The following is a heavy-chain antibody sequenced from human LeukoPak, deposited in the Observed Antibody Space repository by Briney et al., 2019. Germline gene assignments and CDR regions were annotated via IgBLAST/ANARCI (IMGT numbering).Heavy chain of an antibody. V-gene: IGHV4-38-2*02. Sequence: PSETLSLTCTVSGYSISSGYYWGWIRQPPGKGLEWIGSIYHSGSTYYNPSLKSRVTISVDTSKNQFSLKLSSVTAADTAVYYCARGQLELRPFDYWGQGTLVTVSS. J-gene: IGHJ4*02. CDR1: GYSISSGYY. CDR3: ARGQLELRPFDY. D-gene: IGHD1-7*01. CDR2: IYHSGST.